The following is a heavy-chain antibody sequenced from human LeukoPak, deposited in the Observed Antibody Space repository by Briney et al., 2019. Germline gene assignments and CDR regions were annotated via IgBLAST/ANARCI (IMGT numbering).Heavy chain of an antibody. Sequence: SETLSLTCTVSGGSISSYYWSWIRQPPGKGLEWIGYIYHSGSTYYNPSLKSRVTISVDRSKNQFSLKLSSVTAADTAVYYCARSDILTGYLYYFDYWGQGTLVTVSS. CDR1: GGSISSYY. CDR2: IYHSGST. CDR3: ARSDILTGYLYYFDY. V-gene: IGHV4-59*12. J-gene: IGHJ4*02. D-gene: IGHD3-9*01.